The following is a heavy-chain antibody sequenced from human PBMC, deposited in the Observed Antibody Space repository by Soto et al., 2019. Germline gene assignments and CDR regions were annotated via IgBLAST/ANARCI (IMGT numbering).Heavy chain of an antibody. J-gene: IGHJ4*02. D-gene: IGHD6-6*01. CDR2: IWYDGSNK. CDR3: ARDLGYSSSPPYFDY. V-gene: IGHV3-33*01. Sequence: GGSLRLSCAASGFTFSRYGMHWVRQAPGKGLEWVAVIWYDGSNKYYADSVKGRFTISRDNSKNTLYLQMNSLRAEDTAVYYCARDLGYSSSPPYFDYWGQGTLVTVSS. CDR1: GFTFSRYG.